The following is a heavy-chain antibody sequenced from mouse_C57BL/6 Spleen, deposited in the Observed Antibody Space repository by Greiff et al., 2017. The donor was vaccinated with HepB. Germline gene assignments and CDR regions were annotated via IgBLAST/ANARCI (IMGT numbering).Heavy chain of an antibody. CDR2: IDPENGDT. D-gene: IGHD1-1*01. J-gene: IGHJ1*03. Sequence: VQLQQSGAELVRPGASVKLSCTASGFNIKDDYMHWVKQRPEQGLEWIGWIDPENGDTEYASKFQGKATITADTSSNTAYLQLSSLTSEDTAVYYCTTDYYGSNYWYFEVWGTGTTVTVSS. CDR3: TTDYYGSNYWYFEV. CDR1: GFNIKDDY. V-gene: IGHV14-4*01.